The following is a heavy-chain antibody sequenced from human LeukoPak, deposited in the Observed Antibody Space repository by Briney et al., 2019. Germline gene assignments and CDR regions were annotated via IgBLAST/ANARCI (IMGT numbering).Heavy chain of an antibody. CDR2: IYYSGST. Sequence: SEPLSLTCTVSGGSIRSYYWSWIRQPPGKGLEWIAYIYYSGSTNYNPSLKSRVTISVDTSKNQFSLKLSSVTAADTAVYYCARVYYSNSYDYWYFDLWGRGTLVTVSS. D-gene: IGHD6-13*01. J-gene: IGHJ2*01. CDR3: ARVYYSNSYDYWYFDL. V-gene: IGHV4-59*01. CDR1: GGSIRSYY.